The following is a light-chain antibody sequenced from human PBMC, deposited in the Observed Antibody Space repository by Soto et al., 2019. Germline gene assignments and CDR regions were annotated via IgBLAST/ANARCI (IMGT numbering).Light chain of an antibody. Sequence: QSALTQPASVSGSPGQSITISCTGTSSDVGSHNLVSWYQQHPGKAPKFIIYEGTKRPSGVSNRFSGSKSGNTASLTISGLQAEDGADYYCCSYAGSTTFVMFGGGTKLTVL. CDR1: SSDVGSHNL. V-gene: IGLV2-23*03. CDR3: CSYAGSTTFVM. CDR2: EGT. J-gene: IGLJ3*02.